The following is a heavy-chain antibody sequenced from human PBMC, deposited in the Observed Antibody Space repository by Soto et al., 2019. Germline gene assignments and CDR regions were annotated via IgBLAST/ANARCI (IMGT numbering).Heavy chain of an antibody. CDR1: GYSFTSYG. J-gene: IGHJ4*02. Sequence: QVQLVQSGGEVKEPGASVQVSCKASGYSFTSYGINWVRQVPGQGLEWMGWISTYDGTTKYAQKVQGRVTMTTDESTSTAYMEVRSLISDDTAVYYCARDQVFEDSRGNLAGYWGQGTLVTVSS. V-gene: IGHV1-18*01. CDR2: ISTYDGTT. D-gene: IGHD3-22*01. CDR3: ARDQVFEDSRGNLAGY.